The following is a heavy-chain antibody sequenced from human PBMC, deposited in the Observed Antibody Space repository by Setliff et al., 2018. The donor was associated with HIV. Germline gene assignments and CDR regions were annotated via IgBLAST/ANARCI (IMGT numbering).Heavy chain of an antibody. CDR1: GGSFSNFY. J-gene: IGHJ3*02. D-gene: IGHD3-22*01. CDR2: INHSGSI. Sequence: SQTLSLTCAVYGGSFSNFYWTWIRQSPGKGLEWIGEINHSGSINYNPSLKSRVTISIDTSKKQFSLNLSSMTAADTATYYCARGLFRTTMVVVVMSGALDIWGQGTKVTVSS. CDR3: ARGLFRTTMVVVVMSGALDI. V-gene: IGHV4-34*01.